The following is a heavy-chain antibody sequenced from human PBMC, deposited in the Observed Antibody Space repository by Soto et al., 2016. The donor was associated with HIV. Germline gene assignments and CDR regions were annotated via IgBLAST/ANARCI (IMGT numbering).Heavy chain of an antibody. D-gene: IGHD1-26*01. J-gene: IGHJ4*02. CDR2: ISGSGSST. V-gene: IGHV3-23*01. CDR1: GFSFSTYA. CDR3: TKDLPGRPVGARGRDYFDY. Sequence: EVQLLESGGGLVQPGGSLRLSCAASGFSFSTYAMSWVSQAPGKGLEWVASISGSGSSTYYADSVKGRFTISRDNSKNTLYLQMKSLRADDTAVYYCTKDLPGRPVGARGRDYFDYWGQGTLVTASS.